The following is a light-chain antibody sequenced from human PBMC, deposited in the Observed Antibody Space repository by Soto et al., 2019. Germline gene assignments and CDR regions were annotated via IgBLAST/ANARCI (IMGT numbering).Light chain of an antibody. CDR3: QQYDTSRT. CDR2: GVS. J-gene: IGKJ1*01. V-gene: IGKV3-20*01. Sequence: EIVLTQSPGTLSLSPGERATLSCRASQSLGSSDLAWYQHKPSQPLRLFIYGVSNRATSIPDRFSGSGSGADFTLTISRLKPEDFALYYSQQYDTSRTFGQGTKVESK. CDR1: QSLGSSD.